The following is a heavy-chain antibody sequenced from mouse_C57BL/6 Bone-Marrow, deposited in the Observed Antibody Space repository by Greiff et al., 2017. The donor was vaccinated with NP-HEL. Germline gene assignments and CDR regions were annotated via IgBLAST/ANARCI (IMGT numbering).Heavy chain of an antibody. V-gene: IGHV1-9*01. Sequence: VQLQESGAELMKPGASVKLSCKATGYTFTGYWIEWVKQRPGHGLEWIGEILPGSGSTNYNEKFKGKATFTADTSSSTAYMQLSSLTSEDSAVYYCSQSPSYYAMDYWGQGTSVTVSS. CDR3: SQSPSYYAMDY. CDR2: ILPGSGST. J-gene: IGHJ4*01. CDR1: GYTFTGYW.